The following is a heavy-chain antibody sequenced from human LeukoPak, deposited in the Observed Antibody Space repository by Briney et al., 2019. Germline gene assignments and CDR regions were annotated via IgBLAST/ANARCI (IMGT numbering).Heavy chain of an antibody. CDR3: ARGGYYGSGNDFRFDP. J-gene: IGHJ5*02. D-gene: IGHD3-10*01. V-gene: IGHV4-59*01. CDR1: GGSFSGYY. CDR2: IHYTGST. Sequence: SETLSLTCAVYGGSFSGYYWSWIRQPPGKGLECIGYIHYTGSTNYNPSLKSRVTISVDTSKSQFSLKLSSVTDADTAIYYCARGGYYGSGNDFRFDPWGQGTLVTVSS.